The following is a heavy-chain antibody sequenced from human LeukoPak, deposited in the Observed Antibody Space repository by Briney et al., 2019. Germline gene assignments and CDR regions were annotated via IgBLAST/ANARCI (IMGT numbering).Heavy chain of an antibody. Sequence: ASETLSLTCTVSGGSISSGGYYWSWIRQHPGKGLEWIGHIYYSRSTYYNPSLKSRVTISVDTSKNQFSLKLSSVTAADTAVYYCARTTVTTDHHFDYWGQGALVTVSS. D-gene: IGHD4-17*01. CDR2: IYYSRST. V-gene: IGHV4-31*03. CDR1: GGSISSGGYY. CDR3: ARTTVTTDHHFDY. J-gene: IGHJ4*02.